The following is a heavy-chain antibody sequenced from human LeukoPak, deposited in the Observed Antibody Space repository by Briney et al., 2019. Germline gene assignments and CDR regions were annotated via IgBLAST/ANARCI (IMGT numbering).Heavy chain of an antibody. Sequence: PGGSLRLSCAASGFTFSDHCMDWVRQAPGKGLEWVGRIRNKARSYTTEYAASVKGRFTISRDDSKNSVYLQMNSLKTEDTAVYYCARLYQGGYWGQGTLVTVSS. J-gene: IGHJ4*02. V-gene: IGHV3-72*01. CDR2: IRNKARSYTT. CDR1: GFTFSDHC. D-gene: IGHD2-8*01. CDR3: ARLYQGGY.